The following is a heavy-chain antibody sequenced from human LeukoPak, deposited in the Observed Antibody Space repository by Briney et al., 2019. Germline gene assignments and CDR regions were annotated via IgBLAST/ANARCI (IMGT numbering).Heavy chain of an antibody. CDR3: ARGGLQYFDS. CDR2: IKQDGSEE. CDR1: GFTFSSYW. V-gene: IGHV3-7*01. D-gene: IGHD2-15*01. J-gene: IGHJ4*02. Sequence: GGSLRLSCAASGFTFSSYWMSWVRQAPGKGLEWVANIKQDGSEEYYVDSVKGRSTFSRDNTKNSLYVQMNSLRAEDTAVYYCARGGLQYFDSWGQGTLVTVSS.